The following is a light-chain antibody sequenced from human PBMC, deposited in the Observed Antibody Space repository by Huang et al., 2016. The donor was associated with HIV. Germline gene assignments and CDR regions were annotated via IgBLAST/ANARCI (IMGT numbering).Light chain of an antibody. J-gene: IGKJ2*01. CDR3: QHYGTSPQT. V-gene: IGKV3-20*01. Sequence: EIVLTQSPGTLSLSPGEGAPLSCRASQTINKNYLAWFQQKPGQPPRLLIYVASSRATGVPDRFTGSGSGTDFNLTISRLETEDFAMYFCQHYGTSPQTFGQGTKLEIK. CDR1: QTINKNY. CDR2: VAS.